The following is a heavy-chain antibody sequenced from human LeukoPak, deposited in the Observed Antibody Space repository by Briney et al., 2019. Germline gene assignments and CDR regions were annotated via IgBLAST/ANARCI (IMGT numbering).Heavy chain of an antibody. CDR1: GGTFSSYA. J-gene: IGHJ3*02. CDR3: ARSGEFSTSSDI. CDR2: IIPIFGTA. D-gene: IGHD6-6*01. Sequence: SVKVSCKASGGTFSSYAISWVRQAPGQGLEWMGGIIPIFGTANYAQKFQGRVTITADESTSTAYMELSSLRSEDTAVYYCARSGEFSTSSDIWGQGTMVTVSS. V-gene: IGHV1-69*13.